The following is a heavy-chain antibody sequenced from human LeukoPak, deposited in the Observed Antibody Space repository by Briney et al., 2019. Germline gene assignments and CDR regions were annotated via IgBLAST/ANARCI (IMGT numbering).Heavy chain of an antibody. CDR1: GYTFTGYY. Sequence: ASVKVSCEASGYTFTGYYMHWVRQAPGQGLEWMGWINTNTGNPTYAQGFTGRYVFSLDTSVSTAYLQISGLKADDTAVYYCGRDPKLGIRGYTYGYIDYWGQGTLVTVSS. V-gene: IGHV7-4-1*02. CDR3: GRDPKLGIRGYTYGYIDY. J-gene: IGHJ4*02. CDR2: INTNTGNP. D-gene: IGHD5-18*01.